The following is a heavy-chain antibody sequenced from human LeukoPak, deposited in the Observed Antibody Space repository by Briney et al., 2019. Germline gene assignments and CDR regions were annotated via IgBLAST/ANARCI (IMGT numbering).Heavy chain of an antibody. J-gene: IGHJ4*02. D-gene: IGHD2-15*01. Sequence: GGALRLSCAASGLPLSSDPVSGAPRAPGRGVEGGSAMSCRSENTYYADSVKGRFTISRDNSKNTLYLQMNSLRAEDTAVYYCARAPRRMHYCVGGGSLSRDYWGRGPLVTVSS. CDR2: MSCRSENT. V-gene: IGHV3-23*01. CDR1: GLPLSSDP. CDR3: ARAPRRMHYCVGGGSLSRDY.